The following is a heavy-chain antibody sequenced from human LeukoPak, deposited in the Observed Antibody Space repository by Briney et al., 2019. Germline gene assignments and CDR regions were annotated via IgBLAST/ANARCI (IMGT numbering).Heavy chain of an antibody. Sequence: SVKVSCKASGGTFISYAISWVRQAPGQGLEWMGGIIPIFGTANYAQKFQGRVTITADESTSTAYMELSSLRSEDTAVYYCASSSALLEWLSPIGYYYYGMDVWGQGTTVTVSS. D-gene: IGHD3-3*01. J-gene: IGHJ6*02. CDR1: GGTFISYA. V-gene: IGHV1-69*13. CDR2: IIPIFGTA. CDR3: ASSSALLEWLSPIGYYYYGMDV.